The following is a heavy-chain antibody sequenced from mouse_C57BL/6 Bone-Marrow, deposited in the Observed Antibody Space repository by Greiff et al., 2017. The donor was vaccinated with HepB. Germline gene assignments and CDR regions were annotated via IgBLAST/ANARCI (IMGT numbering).Heavy chain of an antibody. CDR3: ARHEGLLWYFDV. Sequence: EVKLVESGGDLVKPGGSLKLSCAASGFTFSSYGMSWVRQTPDKRLEWVATISSGGSYTYYPDSVKGRFTISRDNAKNTLYLQMSSLKSEDTAIYYCARHEGLLWYFDVWGTGTTVTVSS. CDR1: GFTFSSYG. J-gene: IGHJ1*03. V-gene: IGHV5-6*01. CDR2: ISSGGSYT. D-gene: IGHD2-3*01.